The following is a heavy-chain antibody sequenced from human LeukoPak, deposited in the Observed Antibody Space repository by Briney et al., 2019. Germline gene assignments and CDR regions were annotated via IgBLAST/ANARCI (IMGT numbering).Heavy chain of an antibody. CDR3: AKEGPGYSSSWYPPGYFQH. V-gene: IGHV3-30*02. J-gene: IGHJ1*01. D-gene: IGHD6-13*01. CDR2: IWNDGSEK. Sequence: GGSLRLSCAASGFSLSTYGMHWVRQAPGKGLEWVAVIWNDGSEKYYADSVKGRFTISRDTSKNTLYLQMNSLRAEDTAVYYCAKEGPGYSSSWYPPGYFQHWGQGTLVTVSS. CDR1: GFSLSTYG.